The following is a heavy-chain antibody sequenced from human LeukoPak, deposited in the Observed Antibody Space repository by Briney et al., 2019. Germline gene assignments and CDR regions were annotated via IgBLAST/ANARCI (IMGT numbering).Heavy chain of an antibody. CDR1: GFTFSSYS. CDR3: ARDRGRPAANDAFDI. V-gene: IGHV3-21*01. CDR2: ISSSSSYI. Sequence: GGSLRLSCAASGFTFSSYSMNWVRQAPGKGLEWVSSISSSSSYIYYADSVKGRFTISRDNAKNSLYPQMNSLRAEDTAVYYCARDRGRPAANDAFDIWGQGTMVTVSS. J-gene: IGHJ3*02. D-gene: IGHD2-2*01.